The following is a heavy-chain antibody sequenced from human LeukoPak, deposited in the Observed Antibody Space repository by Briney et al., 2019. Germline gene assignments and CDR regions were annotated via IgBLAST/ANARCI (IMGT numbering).Heavy chain of an antibody. CDR2: IYYSGST. CDR1: GGSISSSSYY. D-gene: IGHD3-22*01. J-gene: IGHJ4*02. V-gene: IGHV4-39*07. CDR3: ARVSQGYYDSSGYYYEGEGYFDY. Sequence: SETLCLTCTVSGGSISSSSYYWGWIRQPPGKGLEWIGSIYYSGSTYYNPSLKSRVTISVDTSKNQFSLKLSSVTAADTAVYYCARVSQGYYDSSGYYYEGEGYFDYWGQGTLVTVSS.